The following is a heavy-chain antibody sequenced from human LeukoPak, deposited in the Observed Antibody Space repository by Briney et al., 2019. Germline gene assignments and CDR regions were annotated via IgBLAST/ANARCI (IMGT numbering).Heavy chain of an antibody. J-gene: IGHJ6*02. CDR1: GYTFTSYY. D-gene: IGHD3-3*01. CDR3: ARGQRWLSYTTYYYYRMDV. Sequence: ASVKVSCKASGYTFTSYYMHWVRQAPGQGLEWMGIINPSGGSTTYAQKFQGRVTMTTDTSTSTVYMELSSLRSEDTAVYFCARGQRWLSYTTYYYYRMDVWGQGTTVTVSS. V-gene: IGHV1-46*01. CDR2: INPSGGST.